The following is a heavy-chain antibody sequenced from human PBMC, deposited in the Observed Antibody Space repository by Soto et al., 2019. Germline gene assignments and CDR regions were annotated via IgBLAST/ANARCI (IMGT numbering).Heavy chain of an antibody. J-gene: IGHJ4*02. D-gene: IGHD2-2*01. Sequence: GGSLRLSCAASGFTFSSYWMHWVRQAPGKGLVWVSRINSDGSSTSYADSVKGRFTISRDNAKNTLYLQMNSLRAEDTAVYYCARDPTLGYCSSTSCSTDYWGQGTLVTVSS. CDR2: INSDGSST. V-gene: IGHV3-74*01. CDR1: GFTFSSYW. CDR3: ARDPTLGYCSSTSCSTDY.